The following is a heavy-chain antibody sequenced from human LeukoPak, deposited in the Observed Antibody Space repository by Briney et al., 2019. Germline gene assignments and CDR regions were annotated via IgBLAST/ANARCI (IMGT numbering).Heavy chain of an antibody. CDR1: GGSISSYY. CDR3: ARAGIAVAGTTAFDY. Sequence: PSETLSLTCTVSGGSISSYYWSWIRQPPGKGLEWIGYIYYSGSTNYNPSLKSRVTISVDTSKNQFSLKLSSVTAADTAVYYCARAGIAVAGTTAFDYWGQGTLVTVSS. D-gene: IGHD6-19*01. V-gene: IGHV4-59*01. CDR2: IYYSGST. J-gene: IGHJ4*02.